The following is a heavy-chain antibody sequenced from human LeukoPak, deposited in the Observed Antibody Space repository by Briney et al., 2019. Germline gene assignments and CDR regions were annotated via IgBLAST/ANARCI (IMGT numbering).Heavy chain of an antibody. V-gene: IGHV3-53*01. D-gene: IGHD1-1*01. CDR1: GFSVRTNC. Sequence: PGGSLRLSCAASGFSVRTNCMSWVRQAPGKGLEWVSVIYSGGSTYYADSVKGRFTISRDNSKNTLYFQMKTLRAEDTAVYYCAKGGTGLDYWGQGTLVTVSS. CDR2: IYSGGST. J-gene: IGHJ4*02. CDR3: AKGGTGLDY.